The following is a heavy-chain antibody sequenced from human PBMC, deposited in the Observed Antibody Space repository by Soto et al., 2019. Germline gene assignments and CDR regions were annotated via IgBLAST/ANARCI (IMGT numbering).Heavy chain of an antibody. D-gene: IGHD3-3*01. V-gene: IGHV1-69*13. J-gene: IGHJ6*02. Sequence: SVKVSCKASGCTYSSYAISWVRQAPGQGLEWMGGISPICGSVNYAQKFQGRVTITADESTSTAYMELSSLRSEDTAVYYCARPLGVVPYYYYGMDVWGQGTTVTVSS. CDR3: ARPLGVVPYYYYGMDV. CDR2: ISPICGSV. CDR1: GCTYSSYA.